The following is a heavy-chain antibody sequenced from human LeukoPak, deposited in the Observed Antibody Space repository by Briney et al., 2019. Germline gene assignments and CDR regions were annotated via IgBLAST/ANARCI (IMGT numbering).Heavy chain of an antibody. D-gene: IGHD3-3*01. CDR3: AKSKIFPFDY. Sequence: GGSLRLSCVASGFMFSSHGMQWVRQAPGKGLEWVSAISGSGGSTYYADSVKGRFTISRDNSKNTLYLQMNSLRAEDTAVYYCAKSKIFPFDYWGQGTLVTVSS. CDR1: GFMFSSHG. J-gene: IGHJ4*02. V-gene: IGHV3-23*01. CDR2: ISGSGGST.